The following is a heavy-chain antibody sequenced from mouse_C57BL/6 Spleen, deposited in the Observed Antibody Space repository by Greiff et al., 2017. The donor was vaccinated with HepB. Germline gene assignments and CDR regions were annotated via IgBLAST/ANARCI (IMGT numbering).Heavy chain of an antibody. V-gene: IGHV1-69*01. Sequence: QVQLQQPGAELVMPGASVKLSCKASGYTFTSYWMHWVKQRPGQGLEWIGEIDPSDSYTNYNQKFKGKSTLTVDKSSSTAYMQLSSLTSEDSAVYYCARSSGSHYFDYWGQGTTLTVSS. CDR1: GYTFTSYW. CDR3: ARSSGSHYFDY. J-gene: IGHJ2*01. D-gene: IGHD2-2*01. CDR2: IDPSDSYT.